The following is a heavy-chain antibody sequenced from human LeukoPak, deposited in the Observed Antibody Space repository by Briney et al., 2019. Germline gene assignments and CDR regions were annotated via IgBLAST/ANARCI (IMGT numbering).Heavy chain of an antibody. J-gene: IGHJ4*02. V-gene: IGHV3-23*01. D-gene: IGHD6-13*01. CDR2: MSGSGGST. Sequence: GGSLRLSCAASGFTFSSYAMSWVRQAPGKGLEWVSAMSGSGGSTYYADSVKGRFTISRDNSKNTLYLQMNSLRAEDTAVYYCAKDFDSSSWYYFDYWGQGTLVTVSS. CDR1: GFTFSSYA. CDR3: AKDFDSSSWYYFDY.